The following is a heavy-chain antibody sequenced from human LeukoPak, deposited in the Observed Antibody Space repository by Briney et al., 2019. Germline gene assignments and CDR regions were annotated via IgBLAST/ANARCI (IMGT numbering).Heavy chain of an antibody. CDR2: IYPGDSDT. CDR1: GYSFTSYW. Sequence: GESLKVSCKGSGYSFTSYWIGWVRQMPGKGLEWMGIIYPGDSDTRYSPSFQGQVTISADKSISTAYLQWSSLKASDIAMYYCARQSQGYDFWSGYLVLWGQGTLVTVSS. V-gene: IGHV5-51*01. J-gene: IGHJ4*02. D-gene: IGHD3-3*01. CDR3: ARQSQGYDFWSGYLVL.